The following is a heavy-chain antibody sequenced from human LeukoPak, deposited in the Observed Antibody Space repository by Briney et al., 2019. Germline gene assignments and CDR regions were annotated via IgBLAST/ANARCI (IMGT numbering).Heavy chain of an antibody. V-gene: IGHV4-39*01. CDR2: IYYSGST. Sequence: SQTLSLTCTVSGGSISSSSYYWGWIRQPPGKGLEWIGNIYYSGSTYYNPSLKSRVTISIDTSKNQFSLKLSSVTAADTAKYYCASNSSSWYGAYYWGQGTLVPVSS. CDR3: ASNSSSWYGAYY. J-gene: IGHJ4*02. CDR1: GGSISSSSYY. D-gene: IGHD6-13*01.